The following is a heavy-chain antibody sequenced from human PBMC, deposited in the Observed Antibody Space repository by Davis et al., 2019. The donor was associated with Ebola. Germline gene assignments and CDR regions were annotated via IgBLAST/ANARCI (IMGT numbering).Heavy chain of an antibody. CDR2: INPSGGST. CDR3: ARYPSIAAAGTPRKDWFDP. J-gene: IGHJ5*02. V-gene: IGHV1-46*01. D-gene: IGHD6-13*01. CDR1: GHTFTSYY. Sequence: ASVKVSCKASGHTFTSYYIHWVRQAPGQGLEWMGIINPSGGSTSYAQKFQGRVTMTRDTSTSTVYMELSSLRSEDTAVYYCARYPSIAAAGTPRKDWFDPWGQGTLVTVSS.